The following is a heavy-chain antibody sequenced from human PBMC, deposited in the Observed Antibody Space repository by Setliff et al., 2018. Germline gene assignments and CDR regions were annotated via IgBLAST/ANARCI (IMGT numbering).Heavy chain of an antibody. V-gene: IGHV1-2*06. D-gene: IGHD3-22*01. CDR3: ARDYYYYDSSGYYYANWYFDL. CDR2: INPNSGGT. CDR1: GYTFTGYY. Sequence: ASVKVSCKAPGYTFTGYYMHWVRQAPGQGLEWMGRINPNSGGTNYAQKFQGRVTMTRDTSISTAYMELSRLRSDDTAVYYCARDYYYYDSSGYYYANWYFDLWGRGTLVTVSS. J-gene: IGHJ2*01.